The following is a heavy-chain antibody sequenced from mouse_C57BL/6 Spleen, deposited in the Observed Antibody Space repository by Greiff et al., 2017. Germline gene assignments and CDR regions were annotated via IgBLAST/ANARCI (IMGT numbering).Heavy chain of an antibody. CDR2: IYPSDSET. V-gene: IGHV1-61*01. Sequence: VQLQQPGAELVRPGASVKLSCKASGYTFTSYWMDWGKQRPGQGLEWIGNIYPSDSETHYNQKFKDKATLTVDKSSSTAYMQLSSLTSEDSAVYYCARSEGNRYYAMDYWGQGTSVTVSS. D-gene: IGHD2-1*01. CDR3: ARSEGNRYYAMDY. J-gene: IGHJ4*01. CDR1: GYTFTSYW.